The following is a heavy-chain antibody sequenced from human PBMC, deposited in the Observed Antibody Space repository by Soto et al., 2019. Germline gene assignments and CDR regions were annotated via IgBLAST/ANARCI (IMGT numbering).Heavy chain of an antibody. V-gene: IGHV3-13*01. Sequence: GGSLRLSCAASGFTFSSYDMHWVRQATGKGLEWVSAIGTAGDTYYPGSVKGRFTISRDNSKNTLYLQMNSLRAEDTAVYYCADRSGYLHWGQGTLVTVSS. CDR1: GFTFSSYD. D-gene: IGHD3-22*01. CDR3: ADRSGYLH. CDR2: IGTAGDT. J-gene: IGHJ4*02.